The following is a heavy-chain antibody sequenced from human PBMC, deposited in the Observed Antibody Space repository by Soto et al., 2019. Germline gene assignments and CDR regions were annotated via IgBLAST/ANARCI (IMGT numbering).Heavy chain of an antibody. Sequence: SVTLSLTCPVFGGSISSYYWSWIRQPPGKGLEWIGYIYYSGSTNYNPSLKSRVTISVDTSKNQFSLKVSSVTAADTAVYYCARRYGANFDYWGQGTLVTVS. CDR3: ARRYGANFDY. CDR2: IYYSGST. J-gene: IGHJ4*02. V-gene: IGHV4-59*01. CDR1: GGSISSYY. D-gene: IGHD1-26*01.